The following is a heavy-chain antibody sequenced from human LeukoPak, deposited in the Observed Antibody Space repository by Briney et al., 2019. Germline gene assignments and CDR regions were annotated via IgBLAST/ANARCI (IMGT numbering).Heavy chain of an antibody. D-gene: IGHD6-19*01. J-gene: IGHJ4*02. V-gene: IGHV3-74*01. Sequence: GGSLRLSCAASGFTFSNYWMHWVRQAPGKGLVWVSRISSDGSDTTYADSVKGRFTISRDNAKNTVYLQMNSLSAEDTGVYYCARAREAQWLVDYWGQGTLVTVSS. CDR1: GFTFSNYW. CDR3: ARAREAQWLVDY. CDR2: ISSDGSDT.